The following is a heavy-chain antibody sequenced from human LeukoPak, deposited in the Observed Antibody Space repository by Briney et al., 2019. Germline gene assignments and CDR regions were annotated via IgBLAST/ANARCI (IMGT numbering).Heavy chain of an antibody. J-gene: IGHJ5*02. CDR3: GVTAPGGWFDP. CDR2: ISSSSSTI. D-gene: IGHD4-23*01. Sequence: GGSLRLSCAASGFTFSSYSMNWVRQAPGKGLEWVSYISSSSSTIYYADSVKGRFTISRDNAKNSLYLQMNSLRAEDTAVYYCGVTAPGGWFDPWGQGTLVTVSS. V-gene: IGHV3-48*01. CDR1: GFTFSSYS.